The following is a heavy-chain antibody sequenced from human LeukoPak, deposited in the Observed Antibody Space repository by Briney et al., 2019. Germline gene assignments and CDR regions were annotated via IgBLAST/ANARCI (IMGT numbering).Heavy chain of an antibody. CDR3: ARGVVNYYYYYMDV. J-gene: IGHJ6*03. Sequence: ASVKVSCTASGGTFSSYAISWVRQAPGQGLEWMGGIIPIFGTANYAQKFQGRVTITTDESTSTAYMELSSLRSEDTAVYYCARGVVNYYYYYMDVWGKGTTVTVSS. CDR1: GGTFSSYA. CDR2: IIPIFGTA. V-gene: IGHV1-69*05.